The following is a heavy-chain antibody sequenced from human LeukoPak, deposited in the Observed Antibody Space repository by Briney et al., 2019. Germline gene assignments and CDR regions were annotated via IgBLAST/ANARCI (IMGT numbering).Heavy chain of an antibody. CDR3: AKAQELGNYEFFLFDY. CDR2: ISGSGFST. J-gene: IGHJ4*02. CDR1: GFTFSNYA. Sequence: PGGSLRLSCAASGFTFSNYAMNWVRQAPGKGLEWVSGISGSGFSTYYADSVKGRFTISRDNSKNTVYLQMNNLKAEDTAVYYCAKAQELGNYEFFLFDYWGQGTLVTVSS. V-gene: IGHV3-23*01. D-gene: IGHD7-27*01.